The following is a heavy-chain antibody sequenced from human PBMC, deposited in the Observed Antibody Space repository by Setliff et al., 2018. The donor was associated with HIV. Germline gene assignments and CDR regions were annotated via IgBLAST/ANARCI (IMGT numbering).Heavy chain of an antibody. V-gene: IGHV4-34*01. D-gene: IGHD1-26*01. CDR2: ITHSGRS. J-gene: IGHJ6*03. CDR3: ARRTSYSGGLYYYYYYMDV. CDR1: GGSFSDYY. Sequence: PSETLSLTCAVHGGSFSDYYWSWIRQPPGKGLEWIGEITHSGRSNYSPSLRSRVTTSMDTSKNQFSLKLSSVTAADTAVYYCARRTSYSGGLYYYYYYMDVWGKGTTVTVSS.